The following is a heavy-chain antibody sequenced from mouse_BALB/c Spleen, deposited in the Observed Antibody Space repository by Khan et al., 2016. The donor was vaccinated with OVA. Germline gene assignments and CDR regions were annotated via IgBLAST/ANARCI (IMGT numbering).Heavy chain of an antibody. Sequence: VQLKESGPGLVKPSQSLSLTCSVTGYSITNGYFWNWIRQFPGNNLEWMGYIRYDGNTNYNPSLKNRISITRDTSKNQFFLNLNSVTPEDTATYYCARGCSSGPAWFTYWGQGTLVTVSA. CDR1: GYSITNGYF. V-gene: IGHV3-6*02. CDR3: ARGCSSGPAWFTY. CDR2: IRYDGNT. D-gene: IGHD3-1*01. J-gene: IGHJ3*01.